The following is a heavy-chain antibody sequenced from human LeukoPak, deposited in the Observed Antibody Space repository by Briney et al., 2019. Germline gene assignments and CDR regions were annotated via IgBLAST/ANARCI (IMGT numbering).Heavy chain of an antibody. D-gene: IGHD6-19*01. V-gene: IGHV1-8*03. Sequence: ASVKVSCKASGYSFTNYDINWVRQATGQGLEWMGWMNPNSGITAYAQKFQGRVTITRNTSISTAYMELSSLRSEDTAVYYCASSNGYSSGWYLPITDYWGQGTLVTVSS. CDR2: MNPNSGIT. CDR1: GYSFTNYD. CDR3: ASSNGYSSGWYLPITDY. J-gene: IGHJ4*02.